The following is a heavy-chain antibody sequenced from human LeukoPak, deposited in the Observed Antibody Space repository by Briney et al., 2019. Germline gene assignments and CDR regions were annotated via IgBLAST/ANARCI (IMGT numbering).Heavy chain of an antibody. CDR3: ARDLSGSSYGMDV. J-gene: IGHJ6*02. D-gene: IGHD1-26*01. Sequence: ASVKVSCKASGYTFTGYYMHWVRQAPGQGLEWMGWINPNSGGTNYAQKFQGRVTMTRDTSISTAYMELSRLRSDDTAVYYCARDLSGSSYGMDVWGQGTTVTVSS. CDR1: GYTFTGYY. V-gene: IGHV1-2*02. CDR2: INPNSGGT.